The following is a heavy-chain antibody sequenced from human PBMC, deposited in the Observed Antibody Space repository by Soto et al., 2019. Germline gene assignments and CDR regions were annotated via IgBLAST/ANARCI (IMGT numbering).Heavy chain of an antibody. CDR3: AAGESVPTLYDILTGYRPLYYYYGMDV. J-gene: IGHJ6*02. CDR1: GFTFTSSA. V-gene: IGHV1-58*01. Sequence: GASVKVSCKAPGFTFTSSAVQWVRQARGQRLEWIGWIVVGSGNTNYAQKFQERVTITRDMSTSTAYMELSSLRSEDTAVYYCAAGESVPTLYDILTGYRPLYYYYGMDVWGQGTTVTVSS. D-gene: IGHD3-9*01. CDR2: IVVGSGNT.